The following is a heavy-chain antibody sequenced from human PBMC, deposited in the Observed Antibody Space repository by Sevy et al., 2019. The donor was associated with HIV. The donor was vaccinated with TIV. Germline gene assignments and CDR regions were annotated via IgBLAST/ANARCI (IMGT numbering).Heavy chain of an antibody. CDR2: INPNSVGT. J-gene: IGHJ6*02. V-gene: IGHV1-2*06. CDR3: ARDGIKIFGVVNVYYYYYGMDV. CDR1: GYTFTGYY. Sequence: ASVKVSCKASGYTFTGYYMHWVRQAPGQGLEWMGRINPNSVGTNYAQKFQGRVTMTRDTSISTAYMELSRLRSDDTAVYYCARDGIKIFGVVNVYYYYYGMDVWGQGTTVTVSS. D-gene: IGHD3-3*01.